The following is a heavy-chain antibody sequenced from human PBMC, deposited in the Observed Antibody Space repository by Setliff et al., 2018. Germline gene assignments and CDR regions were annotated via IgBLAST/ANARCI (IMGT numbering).Heavy chain of an antibody. D-gene: IGHD6-13*01. CDR1: GYTFTDYY. V-gene: IGHV1-2*02. CDR2: INPDTGYS. Sequence: ASVKVSCKASGYTFTDYYMHWVRQAPGQGLEWMGWINPDTGYSKYAQKFQGRVTLTRDTSLTTAYMELRSLTSDDTAVYYCATQTAAYYFDYWGQGALVTVSS. CDR3: ATQTAAYYFDY. J-gene: IGHJ4*02.